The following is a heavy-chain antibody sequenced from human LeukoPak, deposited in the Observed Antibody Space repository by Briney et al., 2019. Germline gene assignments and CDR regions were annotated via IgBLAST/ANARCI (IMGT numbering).Heavy chain of an antibody. CDR3: ARVLRYFDWLLQQDYYYYMDV. D-gene: IGHD3-9*01. Sequence: PSETLSLTCAVYGGSFSGYYWSWIRQPPGEGLEWIGEINHSGSTNYNPSLKSRVTISVDTSKNQFSLKLSSVTAADTAVYYCARVLRYFDWLLQQDYYYYMDVWGKGTAVTISS. J-gene: IGHJ6*03. CDR2: INHSGST. CDR1: GGSFSGYY. V-gene: IGHV4-34*01.